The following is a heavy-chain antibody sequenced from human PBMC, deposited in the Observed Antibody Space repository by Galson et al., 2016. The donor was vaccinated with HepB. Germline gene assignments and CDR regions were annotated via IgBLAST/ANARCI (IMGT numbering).Heavy chain of an antibody. CDR2: IKPDGSEK. Sequence: SLRLSCAASGFTFSRYWLSWVRQAPGKGLEWVANIKPDGSEKDYLDSVKGRFTISRDNAKESLSLQMNSLRAENTAVYYCAKNFYYSGAGSWDYWGQGALVTVSS. CDR1: GFTFSRYW. V-gene: IGHV3-7*03. J-gene: IGHJ4*02. CDR3: AKNFYYSGAGSWDY. D-gene: IGHD3-10*01.